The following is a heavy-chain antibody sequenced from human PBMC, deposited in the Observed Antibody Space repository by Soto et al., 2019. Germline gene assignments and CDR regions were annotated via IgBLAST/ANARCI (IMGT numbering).Heavy chain of an antibody. Sequence: QLQLQESGSGLVKPSQTLSLTCAVSGGSISSGGYSWSWIRQPPGKGLEWIGYIYHSGSTYYNSSLKSRLTISVDRSTDPFSLKLSSVPAADTAVYYCARIPSPWGQGTLVTVSS. CDR1: GGSISSGGYS. V-gene: IGHV4-30-2*01. CDR2: IYHSGST. J-gene: IGHJ5*02. CDR3: ARIPSP. D-gene: IGHD2-21*01.